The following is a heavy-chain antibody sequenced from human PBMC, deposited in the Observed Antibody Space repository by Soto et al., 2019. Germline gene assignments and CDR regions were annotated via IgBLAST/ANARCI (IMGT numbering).Heavy chain of an antibody. D-gene: IGHD4-4*01. V-gene: IGHV3-74*01. J-gene: IGHJ4*02. CDR3: AREVEKALYSNYDY. CDR2: INSDGSST. Sequence: GGSLRLSCAASGFTFSSYWMHWVRQAPGKGLVWVSRINSDGSSTSYSDSVKGRFTISRDNAKNTLYLQMNSLRAEDTAVYYCAREVEKALYSNYDYWGQGTLVTVSS. CDR1: GFTFSSYW.